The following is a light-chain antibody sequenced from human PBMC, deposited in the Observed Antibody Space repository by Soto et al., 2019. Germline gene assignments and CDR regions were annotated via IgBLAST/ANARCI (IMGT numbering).Light chain of an antibody. CDR3: QQRSNWST. CDR2: DAS. CDR1: QSISSY. V-gene: IGKV3-11*01. Sequence: EIVLTQSPATLSLSPGERATLSCRASQSISSYLAWYQQKPGQAPRLLIYDASNRATGIPARFSGSGSETDFTLTISSLEPEDFAVYYCQQRSNWSTFGQGTRLDIK. J-gene: IGKJ5*01.